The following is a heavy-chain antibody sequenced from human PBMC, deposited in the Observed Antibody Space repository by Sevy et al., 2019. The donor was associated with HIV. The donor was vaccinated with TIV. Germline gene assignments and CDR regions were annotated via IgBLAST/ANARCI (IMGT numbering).Heavy chain of an antibody. CDR3: ASSHSGSGRYLGLNYCYGMDV. CDR1: GFTFDDYA. Sequence: GGSLRLSCAASGFTFDDYAMHWVRQAPGKGLEWVSGISWNSGSIGYAGSVKGRFTISRDNAMNSLYLQMNSLRAVDTALYYGASSHSGSGRYLGLNYCYGMDVWGQGTTVTVSS. V-gene: IGHV3-9*01. CDR2: ISWNSGSI. J-gene: IGHJ6*02. D-gene: IGHD3-10*01.